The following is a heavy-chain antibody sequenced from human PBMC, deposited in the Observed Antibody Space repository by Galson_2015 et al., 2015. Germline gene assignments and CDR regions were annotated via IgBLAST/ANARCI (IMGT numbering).Heavy chain of an antibody. D-gene: IGHD7-27*01. CDR1: GFSFSSSA. CDR3: AKTGGEPDAGYFDH. J-gene: IGHJ4*02. Sequence: SLRLSCAASGFSFSSSAVHWVRQAPGKGLEWVAIIASDGSKKYYADSVKGRFTISRDNSKSTLYLHMNSLRREDTAFYYCAKTGGEPDAGYFDHWGQGTLVTVAS. CDR2: IASDGSKK. V-gene: IGHV3-30*01.